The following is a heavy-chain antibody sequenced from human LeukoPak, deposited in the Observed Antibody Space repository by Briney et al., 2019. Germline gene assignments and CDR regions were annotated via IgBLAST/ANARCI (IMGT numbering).Heavy chain of an antibody. CDR1: GGSISSGGYY. CDR3: AREGGSSSSWYGYYYYGMDV. V-gene: IGHV4-31*03. J-gene: IGHJ6*02. D-gene: IGHD6-13*01. CDR2: IYYSGST. Sequence: SETLSLTRTVSGGSISSGGYYWSWIRQHPGKGLEWIGYIYYSGSTYYNPSLKSRVTISVDTSKNQFSLKLSSVTAADTAVYYCAREGGSSSSWYGYYYYGMDVWGQGTTVTVSS.